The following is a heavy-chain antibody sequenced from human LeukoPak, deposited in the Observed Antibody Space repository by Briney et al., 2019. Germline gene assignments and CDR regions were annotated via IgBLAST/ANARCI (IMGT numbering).Heavy chain of an antibody. CDR3: ARDLGYSYGYHFDY. CDR1: GFTFSSYW. D-gene: IGHD5-18*01. J-gene: IGHJ4*02. CDR2: IKQDGSEK. V-gene: IGHV3-7*01. Sequence: PGGSLRLSCAASGFTFSSYWMSWVRQAQGKGLEWVANIKQDGSEKYYVDSVKGRFTISRDNAKNSLYLRMNSLRAEDTAVYYCARDLGYSYGYHFDYWGQGTLVTVSS.